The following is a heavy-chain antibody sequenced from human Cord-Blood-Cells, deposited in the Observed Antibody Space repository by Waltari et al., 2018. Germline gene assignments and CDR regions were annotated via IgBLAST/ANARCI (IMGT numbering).Heavy chain of an antibody. CDR2: IYYSGST. D-gene: IGHD1-7*01. V-gene: IGHV4-39*01. J-gene: IGHJ5*02. CDR3: ARPESGTFDP. CDR1: GGSISSSSYY. Sequence: QLQLQESGPGLVKPSETLSLTCTVSGGSISSSSYYWGWIRQPPGKGLEWIGSIYYSGSTYSNPSLKSRVTISVDTSKNQFSLKLSSVTAADTAVYYCARPESGTFDPWGQGTLVTVSS.